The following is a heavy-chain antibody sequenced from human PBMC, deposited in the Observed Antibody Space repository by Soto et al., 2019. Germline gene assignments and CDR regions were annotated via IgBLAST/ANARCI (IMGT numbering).Heavy chain of an antibody. Sequence: SDTLSLTCAVYGGSFSVYYWSWIRQPPGKGLEWIGEINHSGSTNYNPSLKSRVTISVDTSKNQFSLKLRSVTAADTAVYYCERWILAYWYFDLWGRGTRVTVSS. J-gene: IGHJ2*01. D-gene: IGHD2-2*03. CDR2: INHSGST. CDR3: ERWILAYWYFDL. V-gene: IGHV4-34*01. CDR1: GGSFSVYY.